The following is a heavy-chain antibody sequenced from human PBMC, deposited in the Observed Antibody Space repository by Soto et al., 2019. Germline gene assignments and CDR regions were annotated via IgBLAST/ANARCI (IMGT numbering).Heavy chain of an antibody. Sequence: PGGSLRLSXAASGFTFSSYAMSWVRQAPGKGLEWVSAISGSGGSTYYADSVKGRFTISRDNSKNTLYLQMNSLRAEDTAVYYCAKFEGYSSTLPFDYWGQGTLVTVSS. CDR3: AKFEGYSSTLPFDY. V-gene: IGHV3-23*01. J-gene: IGHJ4*02. D-gene: IGHD6-13*01. CDR2: ISGSGGST. CDR1: GFTFSSYA.